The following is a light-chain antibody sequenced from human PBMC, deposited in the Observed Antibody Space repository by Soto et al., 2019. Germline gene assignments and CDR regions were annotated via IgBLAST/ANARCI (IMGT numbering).Light chain of an antibody. Sequence: DIQMTQSPSTLSASVGDRVAITCRASESISTWLAWYQQKPGRAPKLLIYDASNLESGVPSRFSGSGSGTDFTLTISSLQPEDFATYYCQQANSFPLTFGGGTKVDIK. J-gene: IGKJ4*01. V-gene: IGKV1-5*01. CDR1: ESISTW. CDR2: DAS. CDR3: QQANSFPLT.